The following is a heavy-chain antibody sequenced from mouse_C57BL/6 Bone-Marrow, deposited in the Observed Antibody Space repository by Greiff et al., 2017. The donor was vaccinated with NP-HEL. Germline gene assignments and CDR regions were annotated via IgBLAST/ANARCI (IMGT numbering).Heavy chain of an antibody. CDR2: IYPRSGNT. Sequence: QVQLQQSGAELARPGASVKLSCTASGYTFTSYGISWVKQRTGQGLEWIGEIYPRSGNTYYNEKFKGKATLTADKSSSTAYMELRSLTSEDSAVYFCARRGNYDWYFDVWGTGTTVTVSS. CDR3: ARRGNYDWYFDV. J-gene: IGHJ1*03. CDR1: GYTFTSYG. D-gene: IGHD2-1*01. V-gene: IGHV1-81*01.